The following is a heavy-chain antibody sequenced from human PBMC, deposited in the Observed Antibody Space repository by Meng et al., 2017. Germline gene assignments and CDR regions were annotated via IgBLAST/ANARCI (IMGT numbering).Heavy chain of an antibody. Sequence: GESLKISCEVSGVTLSASDIHWVRQASGKGLEWVGRIETKPNNYATSYDESMRGRFTISRDDSKNTAYLQMNSLKSDDTALYYCTIYFKGHIWGQGTMVTVSS. CDR3: TIYFKGHI. V-gene: IGHV3-73*01. D-gene: IGHD3-9*01. CDR1: GVTLSASD. J-gene: IGHJ3*02. CDR2: IETKPNNYAT.